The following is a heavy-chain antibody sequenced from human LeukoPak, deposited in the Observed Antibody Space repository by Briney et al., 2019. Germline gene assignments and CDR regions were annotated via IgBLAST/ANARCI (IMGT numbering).Heavy chain of an antibody. Sequence: PSETLSLTCTLSSGSLSSSYWGWIRQPPGKGLEWIGSIYYSGSTYYNPSLKSRVTISVDTSKNQFSLKLSSVTAADTAVYYCARTANRYGDYYFDYWGQGTLVTVSS. V-gene: IGHV4-39*07. CDR3: ARTANRYGDYYFDY. CDR1: SGSLSSSY. J-gene: IGHJ4*02. D-gene: IGHD4-17*01. CDR2: IYYSGST.